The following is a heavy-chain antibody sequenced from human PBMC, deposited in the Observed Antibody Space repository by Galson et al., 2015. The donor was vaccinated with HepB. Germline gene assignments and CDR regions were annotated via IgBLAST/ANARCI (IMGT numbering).Heavy chain of an antibody. D-gene: IGHD2-2*02. CDR3: ARGSRIVVVPAAIRLPYYYYFMDV. J-gene: IGHJ6*03. CDR2: ISSSSSYT. V-gene: IGHV3-11*06. Sequence: SLRLSCAASGFTFSDYYMSWIRQAPGKGLEWVSYISSSSSYTNYADSVKGRFTISRDNAKNSLYLQMNSLRAEDTAVYYCARGSRIVVVPAAIRLPYYYYFMDVWGKGTTVTVSS. CDR1: GFTFSDYY.